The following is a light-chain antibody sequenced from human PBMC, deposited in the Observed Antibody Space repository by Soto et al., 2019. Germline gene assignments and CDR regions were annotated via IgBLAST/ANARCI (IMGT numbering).Light chain of an antibody. Sequence: EIVLTQSPATLSVSPGGRATLSCRASQSVKSYLAWYQQRPGQPPRLLIYGASTRATGIPARFSGSGSGTEYFLTISSLLSEDFAVYYCQQFKTWPPWYTCGQGTNLEIK. V-gene: IGKV3-15*01. CDR3: QQFKTWPPWYT. J-gene: IGKJ2*01. CDR2: GAS. CDR1: QSVKSY.